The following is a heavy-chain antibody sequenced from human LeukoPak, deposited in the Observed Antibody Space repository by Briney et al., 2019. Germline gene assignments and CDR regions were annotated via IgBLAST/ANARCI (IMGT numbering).Heavy chain of an antibody. J-gene: IGHJ4*02. CDR1: GYTFTRYS. CDR2: SNPSGGST. Sequence: ASVKVSCKASGYTFTRYSMHWVRQAPGQGLEWMAISNPSGGSTSYAQKFQGRVTMTRDTSTSTVYMELSSLRSEDTAVYYCARHPSDYWGQGTLVTVSS. V-gene: IGHV1-46*01. CDR3: ARHPSDY.